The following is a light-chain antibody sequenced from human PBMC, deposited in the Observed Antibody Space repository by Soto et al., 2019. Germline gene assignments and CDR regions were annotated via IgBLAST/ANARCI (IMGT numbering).Light chain of an antibody. CDR1: QSIRSW. J-gene: IGKJ1*01. Sequence: DIQMTQSPSTLSASIGDRVTITCRASQSIRSWLAWYQQKPGRAPKLLIYDASSLESGVPSRFSGSGSGTEFTLTISSLQPDDFAIYYCQQYNSYWTIGQGTKVEIK. CDR3: QQYNSYWT. V-gene: IGKV1-5*01. CDR2: DAS.